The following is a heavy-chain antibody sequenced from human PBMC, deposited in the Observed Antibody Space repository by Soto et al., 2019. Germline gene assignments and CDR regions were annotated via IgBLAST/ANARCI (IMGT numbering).Heavy chain of an antibody. CDR3: ARRSALNLGPMDY. J-gene: IGHJ4*02. CDR2: IIPIFGTA. Sequence: SGKVCFKASSGTFISYAISWVRQAPGQGLEWMGGIIPIFGTANYAQKFQGRVTITADESTSTAYMELSSLRSEDTAVYYCARRSALNLGPMDYWGQGTLVTVSS. V-gene: IGHV1-69*13. D-gene: IGHD3-3*01. CDR1: SGTFISYA.